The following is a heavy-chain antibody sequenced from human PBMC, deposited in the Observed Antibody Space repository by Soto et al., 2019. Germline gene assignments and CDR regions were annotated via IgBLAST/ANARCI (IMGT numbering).Heavy chain of an antibody. CDR3: ARSSTGTYRNFDH. Sequence: SETLSLTCTVSGGSISTFYWSWIRQPPGKGLEWIGYIYYSGSTNYNPSLKSRVTISLHTSKNQFSLNLTSLTAADTAVYYCARSSTGTYRNFDHWGQGTLVTVSS. CDR1: GGSISTFY. CDR2: IYYSGST. V-gene: IGHV4-59*08. J-gene: IGHJ4*02. D-gene: IGHD1-1*01.